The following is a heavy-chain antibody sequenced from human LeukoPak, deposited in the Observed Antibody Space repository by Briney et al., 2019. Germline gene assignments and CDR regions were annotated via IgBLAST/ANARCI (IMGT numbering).Heavy chain of an antibody. V-gene: IGHV3-30*02. CDR3: AKDHYDSSGYYEGYYYYYMDV. Sequence: GGSLRLSCAASGFTFSSYSMNWARQAPGKGLEWVAFIRYDGSNKYYADSVKGRFTISRDNSKNTLYLQMNSLRAEDTAVYYCAKDHYDSSGYYEGYYYYYMDVWGKGTTVTISS. CDR1: GFTFSSYS. CDR2: IRYDGSNK. D-gene: IGHD3-22*01. J-gene: IGHJ6*03.